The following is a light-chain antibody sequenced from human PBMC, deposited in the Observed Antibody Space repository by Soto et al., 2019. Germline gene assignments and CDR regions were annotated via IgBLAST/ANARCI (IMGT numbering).Light chain of an antibody. CDR2: EVT. Sequence: QSALTQPASVSGSPGQSITISCTGTSSDVGGYNYVSWYQQHPGKAPKLMIFEVTNRPSGVSDRFSGSKSGNTASLTISGLQAEAEADYYCSSYSNGGRVFGTGTKLTVL. CDR1: SSDVGGYNY. V-gene: IGLV2-14*01. J-gene: IGLJ1*01. CDR3: SSYSNGGRV.